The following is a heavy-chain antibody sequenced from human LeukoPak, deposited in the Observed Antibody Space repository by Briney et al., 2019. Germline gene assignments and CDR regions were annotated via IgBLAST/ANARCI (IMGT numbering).Heavy chain of an antibody. Sequence: SETLSLTCAVYGGSFSGYYWSWIRQPPGKGLEWIGEINHSGSTNYNPSLKSRVTISVDTSKNQFSLKLSSVTAADTAVYYCARRVRGRYFDYWGQGTLVTVSS. V-gene: IGHV4-34*01. CDR1: GGSFSGYY. J-gene: IGHJ4*02. CDR3: ARRVRGRYFDY. CDR2: INHSGST.